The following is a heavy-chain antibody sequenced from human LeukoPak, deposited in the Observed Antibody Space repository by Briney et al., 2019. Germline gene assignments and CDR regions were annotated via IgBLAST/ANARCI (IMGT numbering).Heavy chain of an antibody. Sequence: GGSVRLSCGASGFSFGSAWMTWVRQAPGKGLGWVGHFKNKTNGGTTDSAAPVKGRFIISRDGSKITLYLQMNSLRTEDPAVYYCARGFCSSTSCYQGPFDFWGQGTLVTVSS. CDR1: GFSFGSAW. CDR3: ARGFCSSTSCYQGPFDF. V-gene: IGHV3-15*01. J-gene: IGHJ4*02. D-gene: IGHD2-2*01. CDR2: FKNKTNGGTT.